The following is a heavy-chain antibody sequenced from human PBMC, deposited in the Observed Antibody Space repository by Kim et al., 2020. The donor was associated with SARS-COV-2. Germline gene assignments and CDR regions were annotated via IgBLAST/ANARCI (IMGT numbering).Heavy chain of an antibody. V-gene: IGHV4-59*08. Sequence: SETLSLTCTVSGGSISSYYWSWIRQPRGKGLEWIGYIYYSGSTNYNPSLKSRVTISVDTSKNQFSLKLSSVTAADTAVYYCARLKHSSSWSFDYWGQGTLVTVSS. CDR1: GGSISSYY. CDR3: ARLKHSSSWSFDY. D-gene: IGHD6-13*01. CDR2: IYYSGST. J-gene: IGHJ4*02.